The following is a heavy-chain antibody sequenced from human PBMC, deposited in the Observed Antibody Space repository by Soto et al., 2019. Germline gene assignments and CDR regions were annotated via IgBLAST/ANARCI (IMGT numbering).Heavy chain of an antibody. J-gene: IGHJ4*02. CDR2: INHSGST. CDR3: ATLAPLDSSWYYFDY. CDR1: GGSFSGYY. V-gene: IGHV4-34*01. D-gene: IGHD6-13*01. Sequence: SETLSLTCAVYGGSFSGYYWSWIRQPPGKGLEWIGEINHSGSTNYNPSLKSRVTISVDTSKNQFSLKLSSVTAADTAVYYCATLAPLDSSWYYFDYWGQGTLVTVSS.